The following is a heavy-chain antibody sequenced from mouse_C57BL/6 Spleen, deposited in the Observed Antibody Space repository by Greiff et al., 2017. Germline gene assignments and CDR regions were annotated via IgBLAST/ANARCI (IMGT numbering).Heavy chain of an antibody. Sequence: EVKVVESGGGLVQPGGSMKLSCAASGFTFSDAWMDWVRQSPEKGLEWVAEIRNKANNHATYYAESVKGRFTISRDDSKSSVYLQMNSLRAEDTGIYYCTRAVSRYFDYWGQGTTLTVSS. CDR2: IRNKANNHAT. CDR1: GFTFSDAW. J-gene: IGHJ2*01. D-gene: IGHD1-1*01. V-gene: IGHV6-6*01. CDR3: TRAVSRYFDY.